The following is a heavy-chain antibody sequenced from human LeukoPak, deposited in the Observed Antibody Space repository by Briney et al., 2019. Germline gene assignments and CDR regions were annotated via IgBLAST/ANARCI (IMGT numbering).Heavy chain of an antibody. CDR2: ISPDGSSA. J-gene: IGHJ4*02. Sequence: GGSLSLSCAASGFTFSSYWMHWVRQAPRKGLVWVSRISPDGSSALYADSVKGRFTISRDNAKNTLYLQMNSLRAEDTAMYYCAKNRNTCGYIPIRYYFDYWGQGTLVTVSS. CDR1: GFTFSSYW. D-gene: IGHD3-22*01. CDR3: AKNRNTCGYIPIRYYFDY. V-gene: IGHV3-74*01.